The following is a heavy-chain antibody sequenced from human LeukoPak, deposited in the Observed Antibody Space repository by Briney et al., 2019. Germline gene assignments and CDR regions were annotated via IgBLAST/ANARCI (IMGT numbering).Heavy chain of an antibody. CDR1: GFTFSDYY. CDR2: ISSSGSTI. J-gene: IGHJ6*02. V-gene: IGHV3-11*01. Sequence: GGSLRLSCAASGFTFSDYYMSWIRQAPGKGLEWVSYISSSGSTIYYADSVKGRFTISRDNAKNSLYLQMNSLRAEDTAVYYCARDGANRYHYYYGMDVWGQGTTVTVSS. D-gene: IGHD4/OR15-4a*01. CDR3: ARDGANRYHYYYGMDV.